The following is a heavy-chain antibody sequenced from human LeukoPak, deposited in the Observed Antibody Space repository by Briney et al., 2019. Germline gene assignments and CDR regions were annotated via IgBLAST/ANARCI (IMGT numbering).Heavy chain of an antibody. CDR2: MNPNSGNT. D-gene: IGHD3-10*01. V-gene: IGHV1-8*01. J-gene: IGHJ4*02. CDR1: GYTFTSYD. CDR3: ARGIYGSGSYYNGLDY. Sequence: VASVTVSCKASGYTFTSYDINWVRQATGQGLEWMGWMNPNSGNTGYAQKFQGRVTMTRNTSISTAYMELSSLRSEDTAVYYCARGIYGSGSYYNGLDYWGQGTLVTVSS.